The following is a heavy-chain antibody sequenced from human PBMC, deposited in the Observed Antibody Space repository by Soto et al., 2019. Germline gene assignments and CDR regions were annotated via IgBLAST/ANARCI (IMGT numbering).Heavy chain of an antibody. V-gene: IGHV1-3*05. CDR2: INAGTGNT. CDR3: ARGLPLAADY. Sequence: QVQLVQSGAEEKKPGASVKVSCKASGYTFTSYAMQWVRQAPGQRLEWMGWINAGTGNTKYSQRFQCRVTITRDTSASTAYMELSSLRSAYPAVSYCARGLPLAADYWVQGTLVTVS. CDR1: GYTFTSYA. J-gene: IGHJ4*02.